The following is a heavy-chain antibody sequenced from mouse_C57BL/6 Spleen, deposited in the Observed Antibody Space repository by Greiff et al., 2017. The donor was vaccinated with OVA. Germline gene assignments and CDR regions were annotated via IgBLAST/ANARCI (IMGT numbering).Heavy chain of an antibody. Sequence: QVQLQQPGAELVMPGSSVKLSCKASGYTFTSYWMHWVKQRPIQGLEWIGNIDPSDSETHYNQKFKDKATLTVDKSSSTAYMQLSSLTSEDSAVYYCARGGSSGYFDYWGQGTTLTVSS. CDR3: ARGGSSGYFDY. J-gene: IGHJ2*01. CDR2: IDPSDSET. D-gene: IGHD3-2*02. CDR1: GYTFTSYW. V-gene: IGHV1-52*01.